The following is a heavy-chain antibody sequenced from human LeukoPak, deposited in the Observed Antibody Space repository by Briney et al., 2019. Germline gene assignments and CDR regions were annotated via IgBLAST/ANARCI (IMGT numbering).Heavy chain of an antibody. CDR2: IIPISGTA. D-gene: IGHD6-6*01. J-gene: IGHJ5*02. Sequence: GASVKVSCKASGGTFSSYAISWVRQAPGQGLEWMGGIIPISGTANYAQKFQGRVTITTDESTSTAYMELSSLRSEDTAVYYCARGIAARPSWFDPWGQGTLVTVSS. CDR3: ARGIAARPSWFDP. CDR1: GGTFSSYA. V-gene: IGHV1-69*05.